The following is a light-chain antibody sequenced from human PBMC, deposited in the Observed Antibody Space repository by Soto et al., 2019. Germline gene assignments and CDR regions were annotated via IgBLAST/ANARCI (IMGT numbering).Light chain of an antibody. Sequence: EIVLTQSPGTLSLSPGERATLSCRASQSVSSSYLAWYQQKPGQAPRLLIYGASSRATGIPDRFSGSGSGTDFALTISRLEPEGVAVYYCQRYGSSPTFGGGTKVEIK. CDR2: GAS. CDR1: QSVSSSY. CDR3: QRYGSSPT. J-gene: IGKJ4*01. V-gene: IGKV3-20*01.